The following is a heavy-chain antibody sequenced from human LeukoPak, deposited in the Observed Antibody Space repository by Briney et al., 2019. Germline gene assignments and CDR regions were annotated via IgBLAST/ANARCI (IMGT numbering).Heavy chain of an antibody. Sequence: ASVKVSCKVSGYTLINLSMHWVRRAPGKGLEWMGSSDPHQTNYARNFQGRLTMTEDTSADTAYMELSSLRSEDTAVYYCASILYGYGLDVWGKGTTVTVSS. V-gene: IGHV1-24*01. CDR2: SDPHQT. CDR1: GYTLINLS. D-gene: IGHD2/OR15-2a*01. J-gene: IGHJ6*04. CDR3: ASILYGYGLDV.